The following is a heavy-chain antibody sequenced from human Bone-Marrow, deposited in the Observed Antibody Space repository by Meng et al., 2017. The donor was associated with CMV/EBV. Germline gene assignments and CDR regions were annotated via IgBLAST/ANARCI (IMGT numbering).Heavy chain of an antibody. D-gene: IGHD3-3*01. CDR3: ALGGYYDFWSGQWGFDP. J-gene: IGHJ5*02. CDR2: ISYDGSNK. Sequence: GESLKISCAASGFTFSSYAMHWVRQAPGKGLEWVAVISYDGSNKYYADSVKGRFTISRDNSKNTLYLQMNSLRAEDTAVYYCALGGYYDFWSGQWGFDPWGQGTLVTVSS. CDR1: GFTFSSYA. V-gene: IGHV3-30*04.